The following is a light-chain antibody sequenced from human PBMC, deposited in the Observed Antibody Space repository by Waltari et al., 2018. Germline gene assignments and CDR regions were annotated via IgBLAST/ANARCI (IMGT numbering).Light chain of an antibody. V-gene: IGLV7-46*01. CDR3: LLLYSGGRA. J-gene: IGLJ2*01. CDR1: TGAVTRGHY. Sequence: QAVVTPEPSPTVSPGGAGPLTPDSSTGAVTRGHYPYWFQQKPGQAPTTLIYDTNNKLSWTPARFSGSLLGGKAALTLSGAQPEDEADYYCLLLYSGGRAFGGGTKLTVL. CDR2: DTN.